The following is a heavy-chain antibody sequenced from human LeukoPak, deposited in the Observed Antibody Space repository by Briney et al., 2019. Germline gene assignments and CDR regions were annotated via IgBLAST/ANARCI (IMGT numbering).Heavy chain of an antibody. V-gene: IGHV4-4*02. D-gene: IGHD2-21*01. CDR1: IDSTNGNY. CDR3: ARELLNAPTPGAY. CDR2: VHRSGST. Sequence: SETLSLTCAVSIDSTNGNYWSWVRQSPGKGLEWIGEVHRSGSTNYKPSLKRRVTISIDRSKDQIPLDLTSVTAADTAVYYCARELLNAPTPGAYWGQGILVTVSS. J-gene: IGHJ4*02.